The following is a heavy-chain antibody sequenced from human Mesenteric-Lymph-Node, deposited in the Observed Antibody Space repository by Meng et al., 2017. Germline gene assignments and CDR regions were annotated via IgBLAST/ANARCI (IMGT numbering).Heavy chain of an antibody. V-gene: IGHV1-18*01. CDR1: GYTFGSYG. Sequence: QVPLMQAGPEVKKPGASVRVSCKASGYTFGSYGICWVRQAPGQGLEWMGWFVNYVDTYPAPKFQGRVTMTTDTHTNTAFMELRSLTSDDTAVYYCASGTPGRSYCDYWGQGTLVTVSS. J-gene: IGHJ4*02. D-gene: IGHD2-15*01. CDR3: ASGTPGRSYCDY. CDR2: FVNYVDT.